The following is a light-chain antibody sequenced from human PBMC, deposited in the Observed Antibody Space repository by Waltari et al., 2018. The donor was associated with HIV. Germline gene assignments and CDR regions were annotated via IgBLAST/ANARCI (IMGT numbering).Light chain of an antibody. CDR1: SSDVGYYNY. Sequence: QSALTQPASVSGSPGQSITISCTGTSSDVGYYNYVSWYQPYPGNAPKLMIYDVSKRPSGVSNRFSGSKSGNTASLTISGLQAEDEADYHCSSYTSSTISFGTGTKVTVL. CDR3: SSYTSSTIS. J-gene: IGLJ1*01. V-gene: IGLV2-14*01. CDR2: DVS.